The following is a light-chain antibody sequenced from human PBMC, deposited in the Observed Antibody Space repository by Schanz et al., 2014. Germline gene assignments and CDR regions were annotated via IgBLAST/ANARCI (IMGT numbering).Light chain of an antibody. CDR2: SNN. Sequence: QSVLTQPPSASATPGQRVTISCSGSTSNIGSNYVYWYQQLPGTAPKLLIYSNNERPSGVPDRFSGSKSAASASLAISGLQSDDEAENYCSSYTSSSTPWVFGGGTKLTVL. V-gene: IGLV1-47*01. CDR1: TSNIGSNY. CDR3: SSYTSSSTPWV. J-gene: IGLJ3*02.